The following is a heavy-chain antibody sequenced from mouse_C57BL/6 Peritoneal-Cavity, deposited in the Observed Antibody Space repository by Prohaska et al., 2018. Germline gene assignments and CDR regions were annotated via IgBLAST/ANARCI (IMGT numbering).Heavy chain of an antibody. CDR2: IDTSDSYT. V-gene: IGHV1-50*01. CDR3: ARDTTVVARY. J-gene: IGHJ2*01. D-gene: IGHD1-1*01. CDR1: GYTFTSYW. Sequence: QVQLQQPGAELVKPGASVKLSCKASGYTFTSYWMQWVKKRPGQGLEWIGEIDTSDSYTNYNQKFKGKATLTVDTSSSTAYMQLSSLTSEDAAVYYCARDTTVVARYWGQGTTLTVSS.